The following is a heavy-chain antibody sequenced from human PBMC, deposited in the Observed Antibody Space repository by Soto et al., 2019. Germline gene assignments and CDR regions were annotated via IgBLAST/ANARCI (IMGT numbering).Heavy chain of an antibody. V-gene: IGHV3-48*02. CDR2: ITSSSSTI. Sequence: EVQLVESGGGLVQPGGSLRLSCAASGFIFSSYSINWVRQAPGKGLEWVSYITSSSSTIYYADSVKGRFTISRDNAKNSLYLQMNRLRDEDTAVYYCARGQGQLWLGYWGQGTLVTVSS. D-gene: IGHD3-10*01. CDR1: GFIFSSYS. J-gene: IGHJ4*02. CDR3: ARGQGQLWLGY.